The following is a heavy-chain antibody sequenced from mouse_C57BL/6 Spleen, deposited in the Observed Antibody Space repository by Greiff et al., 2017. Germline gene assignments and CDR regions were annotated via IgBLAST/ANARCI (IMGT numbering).Heavy chain of an antibody. V-gene: IGHV3-1*01. Sequence: EVQLVESGPGMVKPSQSLSLTCTVTGYSITSGYDWHWIRHFPGNKLEWMGYISYSGSTNYNPSLKSRISITHDTSKNHFFLKLNSVTTEDTATYYCARDGGYYGSSYVAYWGQGTLVTVSA. J-gene: IGHJ3*01. CDR1: GYSITSGYD. CDR2: ISYSGST. D-gene: IGHD1-1*01. CDR3: ARDGGYYGSSYVAY.